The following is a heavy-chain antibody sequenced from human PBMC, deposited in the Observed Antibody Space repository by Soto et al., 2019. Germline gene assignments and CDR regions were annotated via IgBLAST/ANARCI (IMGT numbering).Heavy chain of an antibody. Sequence: PSETLSLTCTVSGGSISIGGYYWRWIRQHPGKGLEWIGYIYYSGSTYYNPSLKSRVTISVDTSKNQFSLKLSSVTAADTAVYYCARDSIGSGSYPTYYDYGMDVWGQGTTVTVSS. J-gene: IGHJ6*02. CDR2: IYYSGST. V-gene: IGHV4-31*03. CDR3: ARDSIGSGSYPTYYDYGMDV. CDR1: GGSISIGGYY. D-gene: IGHD3-10*01.